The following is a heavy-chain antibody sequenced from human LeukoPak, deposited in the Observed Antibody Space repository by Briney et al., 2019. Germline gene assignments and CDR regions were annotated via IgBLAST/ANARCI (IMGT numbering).Heavy chain of an antibody. CDR1: GGSISSYH. CDR3: ARRTHHYYYMDV. J-gene: IGHJ6*03. V-gene: IGHV4-4*09. Sequence: SESLSLTCAVSGGSISSYHWSWIRQPPGKGLEWVGYIYTSGTTNYNPSLKSRVTISVDTSKNHFSLRLSSVTAADTAVYYCARRTHHYYYMDVWGKGTTVTVSS. CDR2: IYTSGTT.